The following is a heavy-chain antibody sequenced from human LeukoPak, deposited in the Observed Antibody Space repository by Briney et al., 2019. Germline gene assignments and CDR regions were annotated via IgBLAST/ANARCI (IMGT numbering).Heavy chain of an antibody. Sequence: SETLSLTCTVSGGSISSYYWSWIRQPPGKGLEWIGYIYYSGSANYNPSLKSRVTISIHTSKNQFSLKLSSVTAADTAVYYCARHGGTHKSDYFDYWGQGTLVTVSS. CDR2: IYYSGSA. J-gene: IGHJ4*02. V-gene: IGHV4-59*01. CDR3: ARHGGTHKSDYFDY. D-gene: IGHD3-16*01. CDR1: GGSISSYY.